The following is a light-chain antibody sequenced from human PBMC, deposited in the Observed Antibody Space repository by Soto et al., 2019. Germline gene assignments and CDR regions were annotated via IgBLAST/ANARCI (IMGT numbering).Light chain of an antibody. CDR1: SSDVGGYNY. J-gene: IGLJ2*01. CDR3: SSYTSASTSVI. CDR2: EVN. Sequence: QSALTQPASVSGSPGQSITISCTGTSSDVGGYNYVSWYQQHPGKAPKLMIFEVNSRPSGISNRFSGSKSGNTASLTISGLQTEDEADYYCSSYTSASTSVIFGGGTKVTVL. V-gene: IGLV2-14*01.